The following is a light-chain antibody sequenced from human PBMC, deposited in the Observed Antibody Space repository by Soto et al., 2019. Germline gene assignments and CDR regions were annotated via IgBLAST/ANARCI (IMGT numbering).Light chain of an antibody. CDR2: DVT. Sequence: QSVLTQPPSVSGSPGQSVTISCTGTTSDIGGYKYVSWYQQLPGKAPKLMIFDVTKRPSGVPDRFSGSNSGNTASLTISGLQAEDEAIYYCCSYARTTHVFGTGTNVTVL. CDR3: CSYARTTHV. V-gene: IGLV2-11*01. CDR1: TSDIGGYKY. J-gene: IGLJ1*01.